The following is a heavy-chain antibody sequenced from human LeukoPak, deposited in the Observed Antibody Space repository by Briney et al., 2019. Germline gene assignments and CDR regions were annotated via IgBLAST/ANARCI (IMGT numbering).Heavy chain of an antibody. CDR1: GFTFSSYG. J-gene: IGHJ4*02. V-gene: IGHV3-33*01. D-gene: IGHD1-26*01. Sequence: PGRSLRLSCAASGFTFSSYGMHWVRQARGKGLEWVAVIWYDGSNKFYADSVKGRFTISRDNSKNTLYLQMNSLRAEDTAVYYCARETTTLDYWGQGTLVTVSS. CDR3: ARETTTLDY. CDR2: IWYDGSNK.